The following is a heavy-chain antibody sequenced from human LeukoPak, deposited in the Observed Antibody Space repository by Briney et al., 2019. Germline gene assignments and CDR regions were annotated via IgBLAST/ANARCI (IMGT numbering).Heavy chain of an antibody. Sequence: SETLSLTCTVSGGSISSGGYYWSWIRQHPGKGLEWIGYIYYSGSTYYNPSLKSRVTISVDTSKNQCSLKRRSVTAADTAVYYCARDRQRGDIRIWGQGTMVTVSS. CDR2: IYYSGST. V-gene: IGHV4-31*03. CDR3: ARDRQRGDIRI. CDR1: GGSISSGGYY. J-gene: IGHJ3*02. D-gene: IGHD2-15*01.